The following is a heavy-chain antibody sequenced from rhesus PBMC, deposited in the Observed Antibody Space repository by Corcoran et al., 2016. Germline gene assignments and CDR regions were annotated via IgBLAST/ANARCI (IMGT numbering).Heavy chain of an antibody. Sequence: EVQLVESGGGLVQPGGSLRLSCAASGFTFSSYGMHWVRQTPGKGLEWVAVITYDGSKKYYAYSVKDRFTDSRDNSKNMLYRPMNDLELEETAVYYCASYIEVVFDYWGQGVLVTVSS. V-gene: IGHV3-54*02. D-gene: IGHD3-16*01. CDR2: ITYDGSKK. CDR3: ASYIEVVFDY. J-gene: IGHJ4*01. CDR1: GFTFSSYG.